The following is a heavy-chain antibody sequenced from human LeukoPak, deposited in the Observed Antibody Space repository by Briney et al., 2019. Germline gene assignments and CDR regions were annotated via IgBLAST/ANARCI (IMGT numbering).Heavy chain of an antibody. CDR3: AKASFPAAIIGWFDP. V-gene: IGHV3-9*01. CDR1: GFTFSSYA. Sequence: GGSLRLSCAASGFTFSSYAMHWVRQDPGKGLEWVSGISWNSDSIGYADSVKGRFTISRDNARNSLYLQMNSLRDEDTALYYCAKASFPAAIIGWFDPWGQGTLVTVSS. D-gene: IGHD2-2*02. J-gene: IGHJ5*02. CDR2: ISWNSDSI.